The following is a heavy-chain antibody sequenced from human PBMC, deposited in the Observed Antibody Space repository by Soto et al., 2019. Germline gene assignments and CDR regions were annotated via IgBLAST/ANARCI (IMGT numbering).Heavy chain of an antibody. D-gene: IGHD6-13*01. J-gene: IGHJ4*02. V-gene: IGHV3-23*01. CDR2: ISGSGGST. CDR3: AKDPSSSSWYGDY. Sequence: EVQLLESGGGLVQPGGSLRLSCAASGFTFSSYAMSWVRQAPGKGLEWVSAISGSGGSTYYADSVKGRFTISRDNSKNTLYRQMNSLRAEDTAVYYCAKDPSSSSWYGDYWGQGTLVTVSS. CDR1: GFTFSSYA.